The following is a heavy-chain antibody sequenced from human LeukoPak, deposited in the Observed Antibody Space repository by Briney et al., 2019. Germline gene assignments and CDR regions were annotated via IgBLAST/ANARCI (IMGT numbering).Heavy chain of an antibody. V-gene: IGHV3-7*01. J-gene: IGHJ4*02. Sequence: GGSLRLSCAASGFTFSSHWMSWVRQAPGKGLEWVASIKQGGSERHYVDSVKGRFTISRDNVKNSVYLQMNSLRAEDTAVYYCASAGTSYGDQLFGYWGQGTLVTVSS. CDR1: GFTFSSHW. CDR3: ASAGTSYGDQLFGY. CDR2: IKQGGSER. D-gene: IGHD2-21*02.